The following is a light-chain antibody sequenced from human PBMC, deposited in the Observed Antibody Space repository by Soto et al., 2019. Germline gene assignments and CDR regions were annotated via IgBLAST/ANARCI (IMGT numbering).Light chain of an antibody. J-gene: IGKJ1*01. Sequence: EIVLTQSPGTLSLSPGERVTLSCRASQSISSGTLAWHLQKPGQAPRLLIYSASTRATGIPDRFSGSGSGTDFTLTISRLEPEDFAVYYCQQYGGSPQTFGQGTRVEIK. CDR3: QQYGGSPQT. CDR2: SAS. V-gene: IGKV3-20*01. CDR1: QSISSGT.